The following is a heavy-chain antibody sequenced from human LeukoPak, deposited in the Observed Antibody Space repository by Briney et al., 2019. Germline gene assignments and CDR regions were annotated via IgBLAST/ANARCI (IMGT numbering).Heavy chain of an antibody. CDR2: INHSGDT. J-gene: IGHJ5*02. CDR1: GTSFTHYY. V-gene: IGHV4-34*01. Sequence: SETLSLTCNVSGTSFTHYYWSWIRQTPEKGLEWIGQINHSGDTSYNPPLRSRVTLSVDSSKNQFSLKVTSVTAADTGVYYCARGPGTVGLSPWGQGTLVTVSS. CDR3: ARGPGTVGLSP. D-gene: IGHD1/OR15-1a*01.